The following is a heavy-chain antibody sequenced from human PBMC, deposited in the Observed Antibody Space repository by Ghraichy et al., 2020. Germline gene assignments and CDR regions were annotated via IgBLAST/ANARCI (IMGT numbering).Heavy chain of an antibody. CDR2: ISSSGSTI. J-gene: IGHJ6*02. V-gene: IGHV3-48*03. D-gene: IGHD3-3*01. CDR3: ARARFGHDFWSGYSSLLVVDLGMDV. CDR1: GFTFSSYE. Sequence: GGSLRLSCAASGFTFSSYEMNWVRQAPGKGLEWVSYISSSGSTIYYADSVKGRFTISRDNAKNSLYLQMNSLRAEDTAVYYCARARFGHDFWSGYSSLLVVDLGMDVWGQGTTVTVSS.